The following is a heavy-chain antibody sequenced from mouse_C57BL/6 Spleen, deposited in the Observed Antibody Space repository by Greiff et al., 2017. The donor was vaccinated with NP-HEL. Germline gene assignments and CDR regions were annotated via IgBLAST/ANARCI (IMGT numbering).Heavy chain of an antibody. CDR1: GFSLTSYG. Sequence: QVQLQQSGPGLVQPSQSLSITCTVSGFSLTSYGVHWVRQSPGKGLEWLGVIWRGGSTDYNAAFMSRLSITKDNSKSQVFFKMNSLQADDTAIYYCAKNFPMVTSAMDYWGQGTSVTVSS. J-gene: IGHJ4*01. CDR2: IWRGGST. D-gene: IGHD2-2*01. V-gene: IGHV2-5*01. CDR3: AKNFPMVTSAMDY.